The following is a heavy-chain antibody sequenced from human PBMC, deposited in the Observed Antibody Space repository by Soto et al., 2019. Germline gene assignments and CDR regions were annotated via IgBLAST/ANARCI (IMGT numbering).Heavy chain of an antibody. V-gene: IGHV4-34*01. CDR1: SGSFSGYY. D-gene: IGHD2-8*01. Sequence: PSETLSLTCAVYSGSFSGYYWSWIRQPPGKGLEWIGEINHSGSTNYNPSLKSRVTISVDTSKNQFSLKLSPVTAADTAVYYCARRKIVLMVYATGPRWFDPWGQGTLVTVSS. J-gene: IGHJ5*02. CDR2: INHSGST. CDR3: ARRKIVLMVYATGPRWFDP.